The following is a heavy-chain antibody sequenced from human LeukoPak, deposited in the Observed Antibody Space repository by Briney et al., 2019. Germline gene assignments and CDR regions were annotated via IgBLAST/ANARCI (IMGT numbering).Heavy chain of an antibody. CDR1: GFTFCSYS. CDR2: ISSSSSYI. D-gene: IGHD5-18*01. V-gene: IGHV3-21*01. J-gene: IGHJ4*02. CDR3: ARDLRSGYSYGC. Sequence: GGSLRLSCAASGFTFCSYSMNWVRQAPGKGLEWVSSISSSSSYIYYADSVKGRFTISRDNAKNSLYLQMNSLRAEDTAVYYCARDLRSGYSYGCWGQGTLVTVSS.